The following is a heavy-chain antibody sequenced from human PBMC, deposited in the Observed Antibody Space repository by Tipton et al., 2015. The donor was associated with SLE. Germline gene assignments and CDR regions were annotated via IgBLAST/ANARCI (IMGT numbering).Heavy chain of an antibody. CDR2: ISGTAAST. V-gene: IGHV3-23*01. CDR3: AKDESELELLTSIWGLDV. Sequence: SLRLSCTSSGFTFPNYAMSWVRQAPGKGLEWVSAISGTAASTYYADSVKGRFTISRANSKNTIFLQMSSLRVEDTAIYYCAKDESELELLTSIWGLDVWGQGTTVTVSS. J-gene: IGHJ6*02. D-gene: IGHD1-7*01. CDR1: GFTFPNYA.